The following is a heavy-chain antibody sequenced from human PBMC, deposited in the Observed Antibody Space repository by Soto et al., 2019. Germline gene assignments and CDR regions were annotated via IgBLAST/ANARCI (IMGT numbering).Heavy chain of an antibody. J-gene: IGHJ4*02. CDR3: ARIPYSSASFDY. Sequence: SETLSLSCSVSGFSVSSTYWGWVRQSPGKGLEWIGYVYNSGSTIYSPSLKSRITISMDPSKNQFSLRLRSVTAADTAVYYCARIPYSSASFDYWGQGNLVTVSS. D-gene: IGHD6-19*01. V-gene: IGHV4-59*02. CDR1: GFSVSSTY. CDR2: VYNSGST.